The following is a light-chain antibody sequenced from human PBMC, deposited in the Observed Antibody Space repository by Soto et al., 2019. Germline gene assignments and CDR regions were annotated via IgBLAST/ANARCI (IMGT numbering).Light chain of an antibody. CDR1: QSISSSY. J-gene: IGKJ4*01. Sequence: EIDLTTSPGTMSLHPGERATLSCRASQSISSSYLAWYQQRPGQAPRLLIYGASNRATGIPDRFSGSGSGTDFTLTISRLEPEDFAIYYCQQSGNSAPLSFGGGSKVDIK. V-gene: IGKV3-20*01. CDR2: GAS. CDR3: QQSGNSAPLS.